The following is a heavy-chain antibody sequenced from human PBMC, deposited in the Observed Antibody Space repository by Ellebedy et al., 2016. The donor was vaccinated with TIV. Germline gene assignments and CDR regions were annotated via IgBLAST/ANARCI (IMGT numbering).Heavy chain of an antibody. CDR3: GYDITAGGMDV. CDR1: GSAFDKYA. J-gene: IGHJ6*02. Sequence: SLKISCAASGSAFDKYAMHWVRHVPGKGLEWVSAFSLDINRIGYADSVKGRFTISRDNAKNSLYLQMNNLRPEGTGLYYCGYDITAGGMDVWGQGTTVTVSS. V-gene: IGHV3-9*01. D-gene: IGHD1-20*01. CDR2: FSLDINRI.